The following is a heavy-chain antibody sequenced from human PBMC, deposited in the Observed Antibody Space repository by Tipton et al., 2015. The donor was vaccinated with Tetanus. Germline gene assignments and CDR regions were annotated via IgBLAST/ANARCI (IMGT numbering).Heavy chain of an antibody. V-gene: IGHV4-31*01. CDR2: IYYTERT. Sequence: TLSLTCNVSGASINAGGYLWTWVRQLPGQGLEWIGNIYYTERTSYTPSLESHASISVDTSKNQFSLRLTSVTAADTAVYYCARANNDFPKKGPFDSWGQGSLVIVSS. D-gene: IGHD3-3*01. CDR3: ARANNDFPKKGPFDS. CDR1: GASINAGGYL. J-gene: IGHJ4*02.